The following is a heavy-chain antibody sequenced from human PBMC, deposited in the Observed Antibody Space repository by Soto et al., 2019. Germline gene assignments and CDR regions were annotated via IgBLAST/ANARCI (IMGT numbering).Heavy chain of an antibody. Sequence: LSLTCTVSGASMSSHYWTWLRQSPGKGLEWIGYISYSGSTYYNPSHKSRVTISADTSRNQFSLKLSAVISADTAVYYCARADPDASVGYWGQGTLVTVSS. V-gene: IGHV4-59*11. J-gene: IGHJ4*02. CDR1: GASMSSHY. CDR3: ARADPDASVGY. CDR2: ISYSGST. D-gene: IGHD3-16*01.